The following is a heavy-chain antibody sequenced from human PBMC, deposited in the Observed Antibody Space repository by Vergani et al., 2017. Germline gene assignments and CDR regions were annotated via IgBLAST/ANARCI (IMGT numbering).Heavy chain of an antibody. V-gene: IGHV1-18*01. J-gene: IGHJ6*02. Sequence: QVQLVQSGAEVKKPGASVKVSCKASGYTFTSYGISWVRQAPGQGLEWMGWISAYNGNTNYAQKLQGRVTMTTDTSTSTAYMELRSLRSDDTAVYYCAREAYCGGDCYSRDYYYDGMDVWGQGTTVTVSS. CDR3: AREAYCGGDCYSRDYYYDGMDV. CDR1: GYTFTSYG. D-gene: IGHD2-21*02. CDR2: ISAYNGNT.